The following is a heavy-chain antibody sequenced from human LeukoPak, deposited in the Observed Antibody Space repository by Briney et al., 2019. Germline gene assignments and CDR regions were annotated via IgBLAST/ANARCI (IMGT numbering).Heavy chain of an antibody. Sequence: ASVKVSCKASGYTFTSYAMHWVRQAPGQRLEWMGWINAGNGNTKYSQKFQGRVTITRDTSASTAYMELSSLRSEDTAVYYCARSSSRYSRGWYGAWFDPWGQGTLVTVSS. J-gene: IGHJ5*02. D-gene: IGHD6-19*01. CDR2: INAGNGNT. CDR3: ARSSSRYSRGWYGAWFDP. V-gene: IGHV1-3*01. CDR1: GYTFTSYA.